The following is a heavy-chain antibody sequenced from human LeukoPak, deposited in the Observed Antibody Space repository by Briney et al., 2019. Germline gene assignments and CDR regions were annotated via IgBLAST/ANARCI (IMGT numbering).Heavy chain of an antibody. CDR1: GFTFSSYS. Sequence: GGSLRLSCAASGFTFSSYSMNWVRQAPGKGLEWVSSISSSSSYIYYADSVKGRFTISGDNAKNSLYLQMNSLRAEDTAVYYCARDKGGDSSGYYYPHYYFDYWGQGTLVTVSS. CDR2: ISSSSSYI. CDR3: ARDKGGDSSGYYYPHYYFDY. D-gene: IGHD3-22*01. V-gene: IGHV3-21*04. J-gene: IGHJ4*02.